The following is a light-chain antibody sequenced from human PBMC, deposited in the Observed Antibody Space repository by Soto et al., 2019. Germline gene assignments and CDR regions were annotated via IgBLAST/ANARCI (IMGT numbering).Light chain of an antibody. CDR2: AAS. V-gene: IGKV1-9*01. CDR1: QGISSY. J-gene: IGKJ4*01. Sequence: IQLTQSPSSLSASVGDRVTITCRASQGISSYLAWYQQKPGKAPKLLIYAASTLQSGVPSRFSGSGSGTDFTLTISSLQPEDFATFYCQQLNSYPPGLTFGGGTKLEIK. CDR3: QQLNSYPPGLT.